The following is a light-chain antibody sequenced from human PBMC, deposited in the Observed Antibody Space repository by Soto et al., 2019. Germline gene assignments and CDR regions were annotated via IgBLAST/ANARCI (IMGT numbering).Light chain of an antibody. J-gene: IGLJ3*02. Sequence: NFMLTQPHSVSESPGKTVTISCTRSSGNIATNYVQWYQQRPGSSPTTVIFEDDERPSGVPDRFSGSIVRSSNSASLTISGLRTEDEADYYCQSSYSSTLVFGGGTKLTVL. CDR1: SGNIATNY. CDR3: QSSYSSTLV. V-gene: IGLV6-57*01. CDR2: EDD.